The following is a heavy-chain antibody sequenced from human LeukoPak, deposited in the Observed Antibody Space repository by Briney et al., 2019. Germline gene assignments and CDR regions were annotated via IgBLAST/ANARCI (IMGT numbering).Heavy chain of an antibody. Sequence: ASVKVSCKASGYTFTGYFMHWVRQAPGQGLEWMGWINPNSGGTSYLQNFQGRVTMPRDTSISTAYMDLSRLRSDDTAVYYCARGRPGDYFDYWGQGTLVTVSS. CDR3: ARGRPGDYFDY. V-gene: IGHV1-2*02. CDR2: INPNSGGT. CDR1: GYTFTGYF. D-gene: IGHD6-25*01. J-gene: IGHJ4*02.